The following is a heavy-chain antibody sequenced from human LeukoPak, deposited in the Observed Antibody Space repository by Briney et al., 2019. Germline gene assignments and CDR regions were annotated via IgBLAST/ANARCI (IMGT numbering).Heavy chain of an antibody. CDR3: ARDRRLYYYYSMDV. V-gene: IGHV4-34*01. Sequence: PSETLSLTCAVYGGSFSGYYWSWIRQPPGKGLEWIGEINHSGSTNYNPSLKSRVTISVDTSKNQFSLKLSSVTAADTAVYYCARDRRLYYYYSMDVWGKGTTVTVSS. CDR2: INHSGST. CDR1: GGSFSGYY. J-gene: IGHJ6*03.